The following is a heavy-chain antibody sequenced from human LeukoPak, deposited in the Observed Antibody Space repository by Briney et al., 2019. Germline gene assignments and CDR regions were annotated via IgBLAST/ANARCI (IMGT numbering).Heavy chain of an antibody. V-gene: IGHV3-23*01. J-gene: IGHJ4*02. D-gene: IGHD5-12*01. Sequence: GGSLRLSCAASGFTFSNYAMTRVRQAPGKGLEWVSAISGSGGSTHYADSVRGRFSSSRDNSKNTLYLQMNSLRVEDTAIYYCAKSNGGYGGLDYWGQGSLVTVSS. CDR3: AKSNGGYGGLDY. CDR1: GFTFSNYA. CDR2: ISGSGGST.